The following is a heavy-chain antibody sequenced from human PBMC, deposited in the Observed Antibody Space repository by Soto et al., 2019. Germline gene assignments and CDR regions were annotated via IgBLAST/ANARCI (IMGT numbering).Heavy chain of an antibody. CDR2: SDPYNVHT. V-gene: IGHV1-18*01. CDR1: GYTLTSYD. J-gene: IGHJ6*03. CDR3: ARGAASGYSYFYYMDV. Sequence: ASVKVSCKASGYTLTSYDISWVRQAPGQGLEWVGRSDPYNVHTKYAQKLQGRVTMATDTATNTAYMELRSLTFDDTAVYYCARGAASGYSYFYYMDVWGKGTTVTVSS. D-gene: IGHD6-13*01.